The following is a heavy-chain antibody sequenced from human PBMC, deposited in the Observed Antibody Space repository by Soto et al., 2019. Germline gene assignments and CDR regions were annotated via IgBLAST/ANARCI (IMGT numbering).Heavy chain of an antibody. Sequence: GASVKVSCKVSGYTLTELSMHWVRQAPGKGLEWMGGFDPEDGETIYAQKLQGRVTMTTDTSTSTAYMELRSLRSDDTAVYYCAGTGYCSGGSCLPDYWGQGTLVTVSS. D-gene: IGHD2-15*01. CDR1: GYTLTELS. CDR3: AGTGYCSGGSCLPDY. CDR2: FDPEDGET. J-gene: IGHJ4*02. V-gene: IGHV1-24*01.